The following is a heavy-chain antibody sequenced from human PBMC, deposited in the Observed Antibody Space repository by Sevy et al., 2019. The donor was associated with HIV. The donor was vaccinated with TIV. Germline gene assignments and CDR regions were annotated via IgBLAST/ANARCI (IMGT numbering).Heavy chain of an antibody. CDR1: GFTFDDYA. V-gene: IGHV3-9*01. CDR2: ISWNSGSI. Sequence: GGSLRLSCAASGFTFDDYAMHWVRQAPGKGLEWVSGISWNSGSIGYADSVKGRFTISRDNAKNSLYLQMNSLRAEDTALYYCAKDSGAMIVVVSPDAFDIWGQGTMVTVSS. CDR3: AKDSGAMIVVVSPDAFDI. D-gene: IGHD3-22*01. J-gene: IGHJ3*02.